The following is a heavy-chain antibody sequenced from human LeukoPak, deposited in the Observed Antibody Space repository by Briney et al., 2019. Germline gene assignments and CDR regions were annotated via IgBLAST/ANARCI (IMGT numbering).Heavy chain of an antibody. V-gene: IGHV5-51*01. D-gene: IGHD6-13*01. CDR3: ARPVFRIAAAGLDAFDI. Sequence: HGESLQISCKGSGYSFTSYWIGWVRQMPGKGLEWMGIIYPGDSDTRYSPSFQGQVTISADKSISTAYLQWSGLKASDTAMYYCARPVFRIAAAGLDAFDIWGQGTMVTVSS. CDR1: GYSFTSYW. CDR2: IYPGDSDT. J-gene: IGHJ3*02.